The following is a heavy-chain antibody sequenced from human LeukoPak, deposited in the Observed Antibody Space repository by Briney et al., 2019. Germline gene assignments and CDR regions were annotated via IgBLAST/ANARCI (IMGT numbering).Heavy chain of an antibody. CDR1: GYSISSGYY. J-gene: IGHJ6*03. V-gene: IGHV4-38-2*02. Sequence: PSETLSLTCTVSGYSISSGYYWGWIRQPPGKGLVWIGSIHYSGCTNYNPSLKSRVTISVDTSKNQFSLNLTSVTAADSAVYYCARVSWFPGTSYYYMDVWGKGTTVTVSS. CDR3: ARVSWFPGTSYYYMDV. D-gene: IGHD1-1*01. CDR2: IHYSGCT.